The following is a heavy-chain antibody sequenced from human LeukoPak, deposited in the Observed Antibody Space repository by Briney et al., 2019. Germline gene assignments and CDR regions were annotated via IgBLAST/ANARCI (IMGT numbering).Heavy chain of an antibody. Sequence: PSETLSLTCTVSVGSISSSSYYCGWIRQPPGKGLEWIGSIYYSGSTYYNPSLKSRVTISVDTSTNQCSLKLSSVTAEDTAVYSCASSSWLRGDLYYYYYYMDVWGKGTTVTVSS. CDR1: VGSISSSSYY. J-gene: IGHJ6*03. V-gene: IGHV4-39*07. CDR2: IYYSGST. CDR3: ASSSWLRGDLYYYYYYMDV. D-gene: IGHD5-18*01.